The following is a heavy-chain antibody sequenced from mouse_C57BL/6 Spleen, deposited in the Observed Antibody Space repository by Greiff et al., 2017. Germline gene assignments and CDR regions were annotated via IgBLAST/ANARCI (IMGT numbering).Heavy chain of an antibody. CDR2: IDPETGGT. J-gene: IGHJ2*01. CDR1: GYTFTDYE. CDR3: SRMVTTGDYFDY. V-gene: IGHV1-15*01. D-gene: IGHD2-2*01. Sequence: VQRVESGAELVRPGASVTLSCKASGYTFTDYEMHWVKQTPVHGLEWIGAIDPETGGTAYNQKFKGKAILTADKSSSTAYMELRSLTSEDSAVYYCSRMVTTGDYFDYWGQGTTLTVSS.